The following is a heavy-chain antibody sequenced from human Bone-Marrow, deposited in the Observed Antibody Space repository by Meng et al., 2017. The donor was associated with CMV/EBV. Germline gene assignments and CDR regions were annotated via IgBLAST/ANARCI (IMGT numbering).Heavy chain of an antibody. V-gene: IGHV3-48*03. D-gene: IGHD3-3*01. CDR3: ASQAGVYDFWSGPYYYGMDV. CDR2: ISSSGSTI. J-gene: IGHJ6*02. Sequence: GESLKISCAASGFTFSSYEMNWVRQAPGKGLEWVSYISSSGSTIYYADSVKGRFTISRDNAKNSLYLQMNSLRAEDTAVYYCASQAGVYDFWSGPYYYGMDVWGQGTTVTVSS. CDR1: GFTFSSYE.